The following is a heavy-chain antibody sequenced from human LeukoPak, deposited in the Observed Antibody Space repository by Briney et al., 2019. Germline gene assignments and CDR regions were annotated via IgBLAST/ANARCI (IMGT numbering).Heavy chain of an antibody. CDR1: GFTFSDFG. V-gene: IGHV3-33*01. CDR2: IWYDGTNK. D-gene: IGHD5-18*01. Sequence: PGRSLRLSCAVSGFTFSDFGMHWVRQAPGKGLEWVAVIWYDGTNKYYADSVKGRFTISRDNSKNTLYLQMNSLRVEDTAVYYCAGGYSYADYWGQGTQVTVSS. CDR3: AGGYSYADY. J-gene: IGHJ4*02.